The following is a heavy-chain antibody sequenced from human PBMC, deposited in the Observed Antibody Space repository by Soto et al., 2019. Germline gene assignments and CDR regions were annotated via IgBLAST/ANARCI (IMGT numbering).Heavy chain of an antibody. J-gene: IGHJ6*02. D-gene: IGHD2-2*01. CDR3: ERGYCSSTSCSNDYYYYSGMDV. Sequence: ASVKVSCKASGYTFTSYYMHWVRQAPGQGLEWMGIINPSGGSTSYAQKFQGRVTMTRDTSTSTVYMELSSLRSEDTAVYYCERGYCSSTSCSNDYYYYSGMDVWGQVTKVTVSS. V-gene: IGHV1-46*01. CDR1: GYTFTSYY. CDR2: INPSGGST.